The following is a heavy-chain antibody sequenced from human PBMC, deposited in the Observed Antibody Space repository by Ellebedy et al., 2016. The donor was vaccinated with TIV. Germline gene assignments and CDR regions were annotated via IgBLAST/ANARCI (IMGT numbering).Heavy chain of an antibody. V-gene: IGHV3-7*01. Sequence: GESLKISCAASGFTFSNYWMSWVRQAPGKGLEWVANIKQDGSEKYYVDSVEGRFSISRDNTKKSMYLQMNSLRDEDTALYYCARDQWLGRAYYFDYWGQGTLLTVSS. CDR2: IKQDGSEK. CDR1: GFTFSNYW. D-gene: IGHD6-19*01. J-gene: IGHJ4*02. CDR3: ARDQWLGRAYYFDY.